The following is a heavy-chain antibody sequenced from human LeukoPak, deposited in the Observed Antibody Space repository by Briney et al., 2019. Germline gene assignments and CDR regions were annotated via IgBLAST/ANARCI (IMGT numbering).Heavy chain of an antibody. CDR1: GGSISSYY. J-gene: IGHJ4*02. D-gene: IGHD6-19*01. CDR3: ARDQGSGWCGDFDY. Sequence: SETLSLTCTVSGGSISSYYWSWIRQPPGKGLEWIGYIYYSGSTNYNPSLKSRVTISVDTSKNQFSLKLSSVTAADTAVYYCARDQGSGWCGDFDYWGQGTLVTVSS. V-gene: IGHV4-59*01. CDR2: IYYSGST.